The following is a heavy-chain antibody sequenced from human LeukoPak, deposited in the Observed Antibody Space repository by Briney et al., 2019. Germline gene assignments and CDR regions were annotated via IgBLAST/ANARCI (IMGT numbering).Heavy chain of an antibody. CDR2: IYYSGST. CDR3: ARGNDILTGYYLLGYYYYYYMDV. J-gene: IGHJ6*03. CDR1: GGSISSHY. Sequence: PSETLSLTCTASGGSISSHYWSWIRQPPGKGLEWVGYIYYSGSTNYNPSLMSRVTISVDTAKNQFSLKLSSVTAADTAVYYCARGNDILTGYYLLGYYYYYYMDVWGKGTTVTVSS. V-gene: IGHV4-59*11. D-gene: IGHD3-9*01.